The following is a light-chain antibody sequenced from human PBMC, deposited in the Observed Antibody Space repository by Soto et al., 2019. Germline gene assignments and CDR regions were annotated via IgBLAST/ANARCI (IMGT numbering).Light chain of an antibody. CDR2: KAS. J-gene: IGKJ2*01. V-gene: IGKV1-5*03. CDR3: QQYNRYSP. CDR1: QSISNW. Sequence: DIQMTQSPATLSASVGDRVTITCRASQSISNWLAWYQQKPGKAPKLLIYKASTLESGVPSRFSGSGSGTEFTLTISSLRPDDCASYYCQQYNRYSPFGQGTKLEIK.